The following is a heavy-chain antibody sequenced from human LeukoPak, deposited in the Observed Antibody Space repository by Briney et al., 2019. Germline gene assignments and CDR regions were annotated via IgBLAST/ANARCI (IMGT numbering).Heavy chain of an antibody. CDR2: ISGYNGNT. J-gene: IGHJ6*02. CDR3: VREDQVFGVVKNYYAIDV. V-gene: IGHV1-18*01. Sequence: GASVRVSCKASGYTFTCYGISWVRQAPGQGLEWMGWISGYNGNTKYAQKVQGRVIMTTDTSTSTAYMELRNLRSDDTAVYYCVREDQVFGVVKNYYAIDVWGQGTTVTVSS. D-gene: IGHD3-3*01. CDR1: GYTFTCYG.